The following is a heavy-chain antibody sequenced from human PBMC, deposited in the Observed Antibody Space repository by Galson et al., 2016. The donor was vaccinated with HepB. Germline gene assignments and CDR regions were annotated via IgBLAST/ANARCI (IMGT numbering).Heavy chain of an antibody. CDR1: GYTFSSYA. D-gene: IGHD4-11*01. Sequence: SLRLSCAASGYTFSSYAMSWVRQAPGQGLEWVSGIGGSGGSAYYADAVKGRFTISRDNSKHMLYLQMNSLRAEDSALYYCAKGTTRLGDNWGQGILVTFSS. J-gene: IGHJ4*02. CDR2: IGGSGGSA. CDR3: AKGTTRLGDN. V-gene: IGHV3-23*01.